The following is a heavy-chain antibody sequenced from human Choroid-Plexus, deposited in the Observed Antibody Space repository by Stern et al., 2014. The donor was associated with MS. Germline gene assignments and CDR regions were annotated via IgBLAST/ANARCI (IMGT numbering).Heavy chain of an antibody. CDR3: AKDRQYLTYFFDH. CDR1: GFTLGSCA. Sequence: MQLVESGGGVVQPVRPLRLSCVASGFTLGSCAMHWVRQAPGKGLEWVAGVSYDGSNKYYADSVKGRFTISRDNSQNTLYMQMSSLRPEDTAVYYCAKDRQYLTYFFDHWGQGSLVTVSS. CDR2: VSYDGSNK. V-gene: IGHV3-30*18. D-gene: IGHD2/OR15-2a*01. J-gene: IGHJ5*02.